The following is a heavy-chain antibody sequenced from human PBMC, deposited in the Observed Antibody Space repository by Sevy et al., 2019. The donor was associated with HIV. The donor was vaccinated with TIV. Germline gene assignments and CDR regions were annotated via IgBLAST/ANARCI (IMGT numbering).Heavy chain of an antibody. CDR1: GFTFHDHA. D-gene: IGHD2-2*01. J-gene: IGHJ6*02. CDR2: ISWNSGSI. V-gene: IGHV3-9*01. Sequence: SLKISCAASGFTFHDHAMHWVRQAPGKGLEWVSGISWNSGSIGYGDSVKGRFTISRDNAKNSLYLEVNSLRAEDTGLYYCAKDINRGCDSINCYPYYYYYYGMDVWGQGTTVTVSS. CDR3: AKDINRGCDSINCYPYYYYYYGMDV.